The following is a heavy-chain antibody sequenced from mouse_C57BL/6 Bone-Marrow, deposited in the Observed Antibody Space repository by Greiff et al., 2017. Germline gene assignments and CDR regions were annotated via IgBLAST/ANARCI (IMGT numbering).Heavy chain of an antibody. J-gene: IGHJ1*03. CDR3: ARLEFDGSSGDWYFDV. V-gene: IGHV1-85*01. CDR2: IYPRDGST. D-gene: IGHD1-1*01. CDR1: GYTFTSYD. Sequence: QVQLQQSGPALVKPGASVKLSCKASGYTFTSYDINWVKPRPGQGLEWIGWIYPRDGSTKYNEKFKGKSTLTVDTSSSPAYMELHSLTSEDSAVYFCARLEFDGSSGDWYFDVWGTGTTGTVSS.